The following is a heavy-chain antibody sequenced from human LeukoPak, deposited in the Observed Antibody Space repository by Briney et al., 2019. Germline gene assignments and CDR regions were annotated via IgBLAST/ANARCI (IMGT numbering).Heavy chain of an antibody. Sequence: GGSLRLSCAASGFTFSSYGMHWVRQAPDKGLEWVAVIWYDGSNKYYADSVKGRFTISRDNSKNTLYLQMNSLRAEDTAVYYCARDRGGDYYFDYWGQGTLVTVSS. V-gene: IGHV3-33*01. CDR1: GFTFSSYG. D-gene: IGHD2-21*02. CDR3: ARDRGGDYYFDY. CDR2: IWYDGSNK. J-gene: IGHJ4*02.